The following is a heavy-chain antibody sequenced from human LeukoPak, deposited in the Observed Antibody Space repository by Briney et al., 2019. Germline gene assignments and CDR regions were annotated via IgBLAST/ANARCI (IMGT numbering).Heavy chain of an antibody. CDR3: ARLLYYDGSGRTYYFDY. Sequence: SGPRLVNPTQTLTLTCTFSGFSLNSNGVGVGWIRQPPGKALEWLALIFWDNDKRYSSLRNRLTITKDTSESQVVLKMTNMDPADTATYYCARLLYYDGSGRTYYFDYWSQGTLVTVS. J-gene: IGHJ4*02. V-gene: IGHV2-5*02. D-gene: IGHD3-22*01. CDR1: GFSLNSNGVG. CDR2: IFWDNDK.